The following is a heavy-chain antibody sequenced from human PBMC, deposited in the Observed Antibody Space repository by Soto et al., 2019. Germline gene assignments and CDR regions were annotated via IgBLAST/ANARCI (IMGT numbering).Heavy chain of an antibody. CDR2: IYYSGST. J-gene: IGHJ4*02. CDR3: ARVLESHYSLDY. CDR1: GGSISSGDYY. Sequence: SETLSLTCTVSGGSISSGDYYWSWIRQPPGKGLEWIGYIYYSGSTYYNPSLKSRVTISVDTSKNQSSLKLSSVTAADTAVYYCARVLESHYSLDYWGQGTLVTVSS. V-gene: IGHV4-30-4*01. D-gene: IGHD3-3*01.